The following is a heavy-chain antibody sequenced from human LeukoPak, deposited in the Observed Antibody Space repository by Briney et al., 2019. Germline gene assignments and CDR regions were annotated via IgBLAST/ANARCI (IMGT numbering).Heavy chain of an antibody. CDR2: ISSRTNTI. D-gene: IGHD3/OR15-3a*01. V-gene: IGHV3-48*02. J-gene: IGHJ4*02. CDR3: AGESAWTVDY. CDR1: GFTFSTYS. Sequence: PGGSLRLSCAASGFTFSTYSMNWVRQAPGKGLEWVSYISSRTNTISYADSVQGRFTISRDNAKNSLYLQMNSLRDEATAVYYCAGESAWTVDYWGQGTLVTVSS.